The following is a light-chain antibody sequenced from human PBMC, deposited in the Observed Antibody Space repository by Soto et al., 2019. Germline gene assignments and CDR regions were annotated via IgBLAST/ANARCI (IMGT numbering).Light chain of an antibody. CDR2: EIS. CDR3: MQATHFKT. Sequence: DTVMTQTPLSLPVTLGQPASISCRSSQSLVHSDGHTYLNWLQQRPGQPPRLLIYEISNRMSGVPDRFSGSGTGIDFTLKISRVEAEDVGVYYCMQATHFKTFGQGTKVEIK. CDR1: QSLVHSDGHTY. V-gene: IGKV2-24*01. J-gene: IGKJ1*01.